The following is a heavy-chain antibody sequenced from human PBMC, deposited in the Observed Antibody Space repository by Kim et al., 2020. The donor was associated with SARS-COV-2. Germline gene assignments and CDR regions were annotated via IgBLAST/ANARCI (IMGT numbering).Heavy chain of an antibody. Sequence: GGSLRLSCTVSGFTFSSYWMSWVRQVPGKGLEWVANIKPDGSEKNYVDSVKGRFTISRDNARNSQYLQMNSLRAEDTALYYCARDWDCSGGSCHKDYWGQGTLVTVSS. CDR1: GFTFSSYW. D-gene: IGHD2-15*01. V-gene: IGHV3-7*01. J-gene: IGHJ4*02. CDR3: ARDWDCSGGSCHKDY. CDR2: IKPDGSEK.